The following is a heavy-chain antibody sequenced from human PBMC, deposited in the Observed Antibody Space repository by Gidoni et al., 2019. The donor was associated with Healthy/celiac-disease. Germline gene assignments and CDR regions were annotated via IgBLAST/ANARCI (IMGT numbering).Heavy chain of an antibody. J-gene: IGHJ4*02. D-gene: IGHD2-15*01. CDR3: AREGIGGIGVVAAPFDY. CDR2: MYTSGST. Sequence: QVQLQESGPGLVKPSETLSLSCTVSGGSISSYYWSWIRQSAGKGLEWIGRMYTSGSTNYNPSLKSRVTMSVDTSKNQFSLKLSSVTAADTAVYYCAREGIGGIGVVAAPFDYWGQGTLVTVSS. CDR1: GGSISSYY. V-gene: IGHV4-4*07.